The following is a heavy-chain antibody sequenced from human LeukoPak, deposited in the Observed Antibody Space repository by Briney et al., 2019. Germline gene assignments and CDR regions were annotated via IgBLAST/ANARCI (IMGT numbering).Heavy chain of an antibody. V-gene: IGHV3-21*01. D-gene: IGHD1/OR15-1a*01. CDR3: ARDHQDGTSSTLDY. CDR2: ISSSSSYI. J-gene: IGHJ4*02. CDR1: GFTFSSYA. Sequence: GGSLRLSCAASGFTFSSYAMSWVRQAPGKGLEWVSSISSSSSYIYYADSVKGRFTISRDNAKNSLYLQMNSLRAEDTAVYYCARDHQDGTSSTLDYWGQGTLVTVSS.